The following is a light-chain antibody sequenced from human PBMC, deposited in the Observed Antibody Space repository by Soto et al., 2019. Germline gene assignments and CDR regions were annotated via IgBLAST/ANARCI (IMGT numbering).Light chain of an antibody. CDR3: QQYNSYSPLT. CDR2: KAS. Sequence: DIQITQSPSTPSASLGHRVTITCRASQSISSWLAWYQQKPGKAPRLLIYKASDLESGVPSRFSGSGSGTDFTLTISSLQPDDFATYYCQQYNSYSPLTFGGGTKVDIK. CDR1: QSISSW. V-gene: IGKV1-5*03. J-gene: IGKJ4*01.